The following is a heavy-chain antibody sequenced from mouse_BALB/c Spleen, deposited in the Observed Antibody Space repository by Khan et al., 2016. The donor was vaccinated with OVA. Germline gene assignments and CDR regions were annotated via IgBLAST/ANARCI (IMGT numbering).Heavy chain of an antibody. CDR3: ARSYDGAWFAY. V-gene: IGHV1-81*01. CDR2: IYTGSGST. Sequence: QVQLQQSGPELVKPGTSVKMSCKASGYTFTDYVISWVKQRTGQGLEWIGEIYTGSGSTYYNGKFKGKATLTADKSSNTAYMQLSSLTSEDSAVYFCARSYDGAWFAYWGQGTLVTVSA. D-gene: IGHD1-1*01. J-gene: IGHJ3*01. CDR1: GYTFTDYV.